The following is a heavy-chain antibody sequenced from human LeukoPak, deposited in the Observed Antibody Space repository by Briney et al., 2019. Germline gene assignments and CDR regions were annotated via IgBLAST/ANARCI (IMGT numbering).Heavy chain of an antibody. V-gene: IGHV4-30-4*01. D-gene: IGHD3-22*01. Sequence: SETLSLTCTVSGGSISSGDYYWSWIRQPPGKGLEWIGYIYYSGSTYYNPSLKSRVTISVDTSKNQFSLKLSSVTAADTAVYYCAGGYYDSSGYPALFDTWGQGTMVTVSS. CDR1: GGSISSGDYY. CDR2: IYYSGST. CDR3: AGGYYDSSGYPALFDT. J-gene: IGHJ3*02.